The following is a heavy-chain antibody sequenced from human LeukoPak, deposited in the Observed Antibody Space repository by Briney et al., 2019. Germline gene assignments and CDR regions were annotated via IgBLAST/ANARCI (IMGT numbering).Heavy chain of an antibody. V-gene: IGHV1-2*02. Sequence: ASVKVSCKASEYTFIDYYIHWVRQAPGQGLEWMGWINPNSGGTNYAQKFQGRVTMTRDTSISTAYMELSRLRSDDTAVYYCARKYKATISFDPWGQGTLVTASS. J-gene: IGHJ5*02. D-gene: IGHD5-12*01. CDR1: EYTFIDYY. CDR2: INPNSGGT. CDR3: ARKYKATISFDP.